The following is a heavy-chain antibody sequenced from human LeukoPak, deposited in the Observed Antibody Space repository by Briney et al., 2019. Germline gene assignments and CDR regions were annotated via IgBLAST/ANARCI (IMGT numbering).Heavy chain of an antibody. CDR1: GFTFSSYG. J-gene: IGHJ3*02. D-gene: IGHD6-19*01. CDR3: ARFGLGKHIEVAGIPFDI. Sequence: GGSLRLSCAASGFTFSSYGMHWVRQAPGKGLEWVSFIRDDGSNKYYADSVRGRFTISRDNSKNTLYLQMNSLRAEDTAVYYCARFGLGKHIEVAGIPFDIWGQGTMVTVSS. CDR2: IRDDGSNK. V-gene: IGHV3-30*02.